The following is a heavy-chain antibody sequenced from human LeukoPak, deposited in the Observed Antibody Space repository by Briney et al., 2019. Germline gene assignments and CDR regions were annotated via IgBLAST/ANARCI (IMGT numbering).Heavy chain of an antibody. J-gene: IGHJ5*02. CDR3: ARDRRAGSSGYRGRLLNWFDP. D-gene: IGHD3-22*01. Sequence: SETLSLTCTVSGGSISSYYWSWIRQPPGKGLEWIGYIYYSGSTNYNPSLKSRVTISVDTSKNQFSLKLSSVTAADTAVYYCARDRRAGSSGYRGRLLNWFDPWGQGTLVTVSS. CDR2: IYYSGST. V-gene: IGHV4-59*01. CDR1: GGSISSYY.